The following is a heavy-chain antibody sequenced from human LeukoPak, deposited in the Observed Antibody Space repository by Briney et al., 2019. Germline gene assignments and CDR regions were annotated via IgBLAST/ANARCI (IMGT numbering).Heavy chain of an antibody. J-gene: IGHJ3*02. CDR1: GYSISSGYY. CDR2: IYHSGST. Sequence: TSETLSLTCTVSGYSISSGYYWGWIRQPPGKGLEWIGSIYHSGSTYYNPSLKSRVTISVDTSKNQFSLKLSSVTAADTAVYYCARLYGIVVVVAATPNSDAFDIWGQGTMVTVSS. D-gene: IGHD2-15*01. V-gene: IGHV4-38-2*02. CDR3: ARLYGIVVVVAATPNSDAFDI.